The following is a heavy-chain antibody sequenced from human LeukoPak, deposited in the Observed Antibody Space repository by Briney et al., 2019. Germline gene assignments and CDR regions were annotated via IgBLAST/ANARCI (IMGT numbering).Heavy chain of an antibody. V-gene: IGHV1-69*13. CDR1: GGTFSSYA. D-gene: IGHD3-10*01. CDR3: ARNHEGGGQGLLWFGELFG. Sequence: SVKVSCKASGGTFSSYAISWVRQAPGQGLEWMGGIIPIFGTANYAQKFQGRVTITADESTSTAYMELSSLRSEDTAVYYCARNHEGGGQGLLWFGELFGWGQGTLVTVSS. CDR2: IIPIFGTA. J-gene: IGHJ4*02.